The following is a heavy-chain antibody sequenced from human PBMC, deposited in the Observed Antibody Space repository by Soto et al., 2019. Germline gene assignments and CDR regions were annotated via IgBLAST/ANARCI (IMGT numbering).Heavy chain of an antibody. D-gene: IGHD4-17*01. J-gene: IGHJ4*02. Sequence: GGSLRLSCAASGFTFSSYGMHWVRQAPGKGLEWVAVIWYDGSNKYYADSVKGRFTISRDNSKNTLYLQMNSLRAEDTAVYYCAREYGDYLFDYWGQGTLVTVSS. CDR2: IWYDGSNK. V-gene: IGHV3-33*01. CDR3: AREYGDYLFDY. CDR1: GFTFSSYG.